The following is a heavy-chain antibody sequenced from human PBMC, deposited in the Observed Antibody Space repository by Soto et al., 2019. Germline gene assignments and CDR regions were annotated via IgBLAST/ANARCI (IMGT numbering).Heavy chain of an antibody. CDR3: ARDMDKGTAAFDI. Sequence: SETLSLTCTVSGGSISSGGYYWSWIRQHPGKGLEWIGYIYYSGSTYYNPSLKSRVTISVDTSKNQFSLKLSSVTAADTAVYYCARDMDKGTAAFDIWGQGTMVTVSS. CDR2: IYYSGST. CDR1: GGSISSGGYY. V-gene: IGHV4-31*03. D-gene: IGHD3-10*01. J-gene: IGHJ3*02.